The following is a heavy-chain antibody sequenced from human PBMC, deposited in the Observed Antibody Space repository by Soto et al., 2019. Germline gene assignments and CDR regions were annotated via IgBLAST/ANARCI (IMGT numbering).Heavy chain of an antibody. J-gene: IGHJ4*02. CDR1: GGTFSSYG. CDR2: IIPIFGTA. D-gene: IGHD3-22*01. V-gene: IGHV1-69*13. Sequence: EASVKVSCKASGGTFSSYGISWVRQAPGQGLEWMGGIIPIFGTANYAQKFQGRVTITADESTSTAYMELSSLRSEDTAVYYCARVGTDFHYYYDSSGYYGPFDYWGQGTLVTVSS. CDR3: ARVGTDFHYYYDSSGYYGPFDY.